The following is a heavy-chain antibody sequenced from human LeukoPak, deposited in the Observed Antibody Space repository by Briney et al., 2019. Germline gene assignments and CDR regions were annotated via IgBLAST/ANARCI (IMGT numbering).Heavy chain of an antibody. V-gene: IGHV1-69*05. Sequence: ASVKVSCKASGGTFSSYAISWVRQAPGQGLEWMGGIIPIFGTANYAPKFQGRVTITTDESTSTAYMELSSLRSEDTAVYYCARGVTMIGSVYWGQGTLVTVSS. CDR3: ARGVTMIGSVY. CDR2: IIPIFGTA. J-gene: IGHJ4*02. D-gene: IGHD3-22*01. CDR1: GGTFSSYA.